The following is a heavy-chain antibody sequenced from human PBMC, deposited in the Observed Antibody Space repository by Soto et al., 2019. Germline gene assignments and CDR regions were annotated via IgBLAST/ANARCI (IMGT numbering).Heavy chain of an antibody. J-gene: IGHJ5*02. CDR1: GGSMSGFW. D-gene: IGHD6-19*01. V-gene: IGHV4-59*01. Sequence: SETLSLTCTVSGGSMSGFWGTWIRQPPGKGLEWIAAISDGGTTAYNPALKSRVTISVDTSKKQFSLKLSSVTAADTAVYYCARHGWLVQGVGSYWFDPWGQGTLVTVS. CDR3: ARHGWLVQGVGSYWFDP. CDR2: ISDGGTT.